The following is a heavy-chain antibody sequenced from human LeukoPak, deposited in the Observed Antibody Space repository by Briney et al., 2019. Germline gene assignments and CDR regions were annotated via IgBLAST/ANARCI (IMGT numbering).Heavy chain of an antibody. CDR3: ARELYYYGSGSYYPPLDY. V-gene: IGHV1-69*06. Sequence: SVKVSCKASGGTFSSYAISWVRQAPGQGLEWMGGIIPIFGTANYAQKFQGRVTITADKSTSTAYMELSSLRSEDTAVYYCARELYYYGSGSYYPPLDYWGQGTLVTVSS. CDR2: IIPIFGTA. D-gene: IGHD3-10*01. CDR1: GGTFSSYA. J-gene: IGHJ4*02.